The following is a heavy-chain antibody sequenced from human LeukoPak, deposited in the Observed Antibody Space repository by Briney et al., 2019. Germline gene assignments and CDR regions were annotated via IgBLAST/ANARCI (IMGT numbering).Heavy chain of an antibody. CDR3: ARGYYYDSSGSYHFDY. D-gene: IGHD3-22*01. CDR1: GGSISSSSYY. Sequence: TSETLSLTRTVSGGSISSSSYYWGWIRQPPGKGLEWIGYIYYSGSTNYNPSLKSRVTISVDTSKNQFSLKLSSVTAADTAVYYCARGYYYDSSGSYHFDYWGQGTLVTVSS. V-gene: IGHV4-61*05. CDR2: IYYSGST. J-gene: IGHJ4*02.